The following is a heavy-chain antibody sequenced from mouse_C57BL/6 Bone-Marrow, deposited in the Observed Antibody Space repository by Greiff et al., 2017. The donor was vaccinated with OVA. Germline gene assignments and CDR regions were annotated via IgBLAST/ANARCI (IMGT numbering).Heavy chain of an antibody. Sequence: EVHLVESGGGLVKPGGSLKLSCAASGFTFSSYTMSWVRQTPEKRLEWVATISGGGGNTYYPDSVKGRFTISRDNAKNTLYLQMSSLRSEDTALYYGASAYGNYWYFDVWGTGTTVTVSS. V-gene: IGHV5-9*01. CDR1: GFTFSSYT. J-gene: IGHJ1*03. CDR2: ISGGGGNT. CDR3: ASAYGNYWYFDV. D-gene: IGHD2-10*02.